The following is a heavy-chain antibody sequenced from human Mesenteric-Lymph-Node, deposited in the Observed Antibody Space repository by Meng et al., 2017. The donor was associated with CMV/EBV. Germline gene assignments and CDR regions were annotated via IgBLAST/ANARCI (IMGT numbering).Heavy chain of an antibody. J-gene: IGHJ4*02. Sequence: SVKVSCKASGGTFSSYAISWVRQAPGQGLEWMGGIIPIFGTANYAQKFQGRVTITTDESTSTAYMELSSLRSDDTAVYYCARDGGWELLPFDYWGQGTLVTVSS. D-gene: IGHD1-26*01. CDR3: ARDGGWELLPFDY. CDR2: IIPIFGTA. V-gene: IGHV1-69*05. CDR1: GGTFSSYA.